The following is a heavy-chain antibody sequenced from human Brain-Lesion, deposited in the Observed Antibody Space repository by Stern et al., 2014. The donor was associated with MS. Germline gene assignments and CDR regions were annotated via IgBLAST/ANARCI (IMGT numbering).Heavy chain of an antibody. CDR1: GGSISSGGYY. D-gene: IGHD2-2*01. CDR2: IFNSGST. J-gene: IGHJ6*02. Sequence: QLQLQESGPGLVKPSQTLSLSCTVSGGSISSGGYYWSWIRQPAGKGLEWIGRIFNSGSTSYNPPLQRRVPKSINTSKNQFSLRLNSMTAADTAVYYCARGRVVPGFQYYATDVWGQGTTVIVSS. V-gene: IGHV4-61*02. CDR3: ARGRVVPGFQYYATDV.